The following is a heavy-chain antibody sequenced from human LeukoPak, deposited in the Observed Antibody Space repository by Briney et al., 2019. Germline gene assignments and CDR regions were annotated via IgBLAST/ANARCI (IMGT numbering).Heavy chain of an antibody. CDR1: GFTFSSYE. CDR2: ISSSGSTI. CDR3: AREGGYDFIWGKRYYYGMDV. V-gene: IGHV3-48*03. Sequence: PGGSLRLSCAASGFTFSSYEMNWVRQAPGKGLEWVSYISSSGSTIYYADSVKGRFTISRDNATNSLYLQMNSLRAEDTAVYYCAREGGYDFIWGKRYYYGMDVWGKGTTVTVSS. J-gene: IGHJ6*04. D-gene: IGHD5-12*01.